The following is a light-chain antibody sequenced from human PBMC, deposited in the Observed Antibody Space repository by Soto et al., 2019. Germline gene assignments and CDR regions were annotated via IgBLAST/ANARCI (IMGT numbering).Light chain of an antibody. CDR1: QSVGSSY. Sequence: PGERATLSCRASQSVGSSYLAWYQQKPAQAPRLLIFGASTRAVGIPDRFSGSGSGTDFTLTISRLEPEDFSVYYCQQYGSSPFTFGPGTKVAIK. J-gene: IGKJ3*01. V-gene: IGKV3-20*01. CDR2: GAS. CDR3: QQYGSSPFT.